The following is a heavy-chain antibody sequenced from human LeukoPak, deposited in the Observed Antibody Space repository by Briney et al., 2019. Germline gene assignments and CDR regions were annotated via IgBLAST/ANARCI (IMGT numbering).Heavy chain of an antibody. CDR3: TTEGQQMESSGFDY. D-gene: IGHD3-10*01. CDR1: GFTFTYAW. Sequence: GGSLRLSCAASGFTFTYAWMNWVRQAPGEGLEWVGRIASRPAGGATDYADSVRGRFSISRDDSKNTLYLQMNSLKTEDTAVYYCTTEGQQMESSGFDYWGQGTPVTVSS. CDR2: IASRPAGGAT. V-gene: IGHV3-15*07. J-gene: IGHJ4*02.